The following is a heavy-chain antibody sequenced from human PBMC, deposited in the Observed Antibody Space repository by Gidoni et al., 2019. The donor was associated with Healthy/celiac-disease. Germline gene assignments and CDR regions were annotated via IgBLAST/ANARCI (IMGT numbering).Heavy chain of an antibody. V-gene: IGHV3-23*01. D-gene: IGHD3-22*01. CDR3: AKVWFRYYDSSGYYYPPGAFDI. CDR2: ISGSGGST. CDR1: GFTVSSYA. J-gene: IGHJ3*02. Sequence: EVQLLESGGGLVQPGGSLRRSCAASGFTVSSYAMSGVRQAPGKGLGWVSAISGSGGSTYYADSVKGRFTISRDNSKNTLYLQMNSLRAEDTAVYYCAKVWFRYYDSSGYYYPPGAFDIWGQGTMVTVSS.